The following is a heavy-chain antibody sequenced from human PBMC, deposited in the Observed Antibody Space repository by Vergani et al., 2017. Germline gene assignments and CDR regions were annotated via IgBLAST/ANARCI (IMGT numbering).Heavy chain of an antibody. V-gene: IGHV4-34*01. J-gene: IGHJ2*01. Sequence: QVQLQQRGAGLLKPSETLSLTCAVYGGSFSGYYWSWIRQPPGKGLEWIGEINHSGSTNYNPSLKSRVTISVDTSKNQFSLKLSSVTAADTAVYYCARGGLGYCSSTSCYPKPRKYWYFDLWGRGTLVTVSS. CDR1: GGSFSGYY. CDR3: ARGGLGYCSSTSCYPKPRKYWYFDL. CDR2: INHSGST. D-gene: IGHD2-2*01.